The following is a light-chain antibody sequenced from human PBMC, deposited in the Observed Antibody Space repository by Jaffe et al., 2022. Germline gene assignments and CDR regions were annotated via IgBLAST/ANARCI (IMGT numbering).Light chain of an antibody. CDR2: RHN. CDR1: SSNIGNNL. Sequence: QSVLTQPPSASGTPGQRVTISCSGSSSNIGNNLVYWYQQLPGTAPKLLISRHNQRPSGVPDRFSGSKSGASASLAISGLRSEDEADYYCASWDDSLSGPVFGGGTKLTVL. V-gene: IGLV1-47*01. CDR3: ASWDDSLSGPV. J-gene: IGLJ3*02.